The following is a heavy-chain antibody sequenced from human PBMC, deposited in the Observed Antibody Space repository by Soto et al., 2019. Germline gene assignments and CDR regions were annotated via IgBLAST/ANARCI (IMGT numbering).Heavy chain of an antibody. CDR3: AIPSFGELDFDAFDF. CDR1: GGSISSSSYC. D-gene: IGHD3-10*01. J-gene: IGHJ3*01. V-gene: IGHV4-39*01. CDR2: IYYSGST. Sequence: SETLSLTCTVSGGSISSSSYCWGWIRQPPGKGLEWIGSIYYSGSTYYNPSLKSRVTISVDTSKNQFSLKLSSVTAADTAVYYCAIPSFGELDFDAFDFWGQGTMVTVS.